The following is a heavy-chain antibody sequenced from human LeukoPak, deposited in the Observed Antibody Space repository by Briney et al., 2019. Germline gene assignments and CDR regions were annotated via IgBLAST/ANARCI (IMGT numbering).Heavy chain of an antibody. Sequence: SETLSLTCTVSGGSLSSYYWSWIRQPPGKGLEWIGYIYYSGSTNYNPSLKSRVTISVDTSKNQFSLKLSSVTAADTAVYYCARGDYGEPFDYWGQGTLVTVSS. J-gene: IGHJ4*02. CDR1: GGSLSSYY. CDR2: IYYSGST. D-gene: IGHD4-17*01. V-gene: IGHV4-59*01. CDR3: ARGDYGEPFDY.